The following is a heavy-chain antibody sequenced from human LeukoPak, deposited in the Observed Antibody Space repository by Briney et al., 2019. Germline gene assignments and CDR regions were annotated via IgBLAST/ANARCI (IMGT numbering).Heavy chain of an antibody. V-gene: IGHV4-59*01. CDR3: ARELQDVFDI. CDR2: IYYSGSA. CDR1: GGSISSYY. D-gene: IGHD4-11*01. Sequence: SETLSLTCTVSGGSISSYYWSWIRQPPGKGLEWIGYIYYSGSANYNPSLKSRVTISVDTSKNQFSLKLSSVTAADTAFYYCARELQDVFDIWGQGTMVTVSS. J-gene: IGHJ3*02.